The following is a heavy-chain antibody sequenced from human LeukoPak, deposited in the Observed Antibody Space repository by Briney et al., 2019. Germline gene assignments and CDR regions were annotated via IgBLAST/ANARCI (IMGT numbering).Heavy chain of an antibody. CDR1: GRSFSGYY. D-gene: IGHD3-10*01. CDR3: ARFYGSGSYFLYYYMDV. J-gene: IGHJ6*03. Sequence: PSETLSLTCAVYGRSFSGYYWSWIRQPPGKGLEWIGEINHSGSTNYNPSLKSRVTISVDTSKNQFSLKLSSVTAADTAVYYCARFYGSGSYFLYYYMDVWGKGTTVTVSS. CDR2: INHSGST. V-gene: IGHV4-34*01.